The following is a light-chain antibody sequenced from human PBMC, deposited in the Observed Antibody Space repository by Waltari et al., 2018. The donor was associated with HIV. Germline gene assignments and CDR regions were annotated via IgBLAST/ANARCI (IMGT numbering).Light chain of an antibody. CDR2: LNSDGSH. V-gene: IGLV4-69*01. J-gene: IGLJ2*01. CDR1: SGHSSYA. CDR3: QTWGTGIVV. Sequence: SPSASASLGASVNLTCTLSSGHSSYAIAWHQQQPEKGPRYLMKLNSDGSHSKGDGIPDRFSGSSSGAERYLTISSLQSDDEADYFCQTWGTGIVVFGGGTKLTVL.